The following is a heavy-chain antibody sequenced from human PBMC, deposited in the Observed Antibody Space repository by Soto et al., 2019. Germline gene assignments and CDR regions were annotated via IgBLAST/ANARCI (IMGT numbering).Heavy chain of an antibody. Sequence: EVQLVESGGGLVKPGGSLRLSCAVSGFIFSRYSMNWVRQAPGKGLEWVSSIGTSGSYIYDTDSVKGRFTISRDNTKDSLYLPMNSLRAEDTAIYYCARGSAFIGLDYWGQGTPVTVSS. CDR3: ARGSAFIGLDY. CDR1: GFIFSRYS. V-gene: IGHV3-21*01. J-gene: IGHJ4*02. CDR2: IGTSGSYI. D-gene: IGHD1-26*01.